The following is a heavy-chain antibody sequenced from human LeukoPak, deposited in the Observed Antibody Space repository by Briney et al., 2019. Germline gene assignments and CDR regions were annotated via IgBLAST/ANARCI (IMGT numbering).Heavy chain of an antibody. V-gene: IGHV3-23*01. CDR1: GFTFSSLA. J-gene: IGHJ4*01. Sequence: GGSLRLSCAASGFTFSSLAMSWVRQAPGKGLEWVSGISGSGSTTYYADSVKGRFTISRDNSKNTLYLQMNSLRAEDTAVYYCAKDAWKRFDYWGHGTLVTVSS. CDR3: AKDAWKRFDY. CDR2: ISGSGSTT. D-gene: IGHD1-1*01.